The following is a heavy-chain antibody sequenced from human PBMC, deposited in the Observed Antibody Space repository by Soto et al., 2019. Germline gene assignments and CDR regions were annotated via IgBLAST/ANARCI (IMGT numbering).Heavy chain of an antibody. V-gene: IGHV3-30*18. CDR2: ISYDGSNK. J-gene: IGHJ4*02. CDR3: AKDYALYCTNGVCYWFDY. D-gene: IGHD2-8*01. Sequence: GGSLRLSCAASGFTFSSYGMHWVRQAPGKGLEWVAVISYDGSNKYYADSVKGRFTISRDNSKNTLYLQMNSLRAEDTAVYYCAKDYALYCTNGVCYWFDYWGQGTLVTVSS. CDR1: GFTFSSYG.